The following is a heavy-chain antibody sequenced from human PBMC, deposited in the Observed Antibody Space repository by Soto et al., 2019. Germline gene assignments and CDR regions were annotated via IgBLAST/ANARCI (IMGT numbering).Heavy chain of an antibody. D-gene: IGHD2-21*01. Sequence: GGSLRLSCAASGFTFSGYDMNWVRQAPGKGLEWVSSLSDSGSRTYYADSVRGRFTVSRDNSKNTLYLQMNSLRPEDTAIYYCAKDRGGCCVYWGPGSLVTVSS. CDR3: AKDRGGCCVY. J-gene: IGHJ4*02. CDR2: LSDSGSRT. CDR1: GFTFSGYD. V-gene: IGHV3-23*01.